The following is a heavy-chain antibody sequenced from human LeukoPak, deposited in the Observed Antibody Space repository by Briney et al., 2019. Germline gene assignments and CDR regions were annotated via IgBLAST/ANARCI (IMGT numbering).Heavy chain of an antibody. CDR2: ISGSGGST. CDR1: GITLSNYG. V-gene: IGHV3-23*01. Sequence: GGSLRLSCAVSGITLSNYGMSWVRQAPGKGLEWVAGISGSGGSTKYADSVKGRFTISRDNPKNTLYLQMNSLRAEDTAVYFCAKRGVVIRVILVGFHKEAYYLESWGQGALVTVSS. CDR3: AKRGVVIRVILVGFHKEAYYLES. D-gene: IGHD3/OR15-3a*01. J-gene: IGHJ4*02.